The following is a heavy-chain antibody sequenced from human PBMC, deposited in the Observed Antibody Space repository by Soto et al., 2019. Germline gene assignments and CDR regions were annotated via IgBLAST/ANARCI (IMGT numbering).Heavy chain of an antibody. CDR3: ARTTAVPNTLRSRYFFDY. Sequence: QVQLQESGPGLLEPSETLTLTCSVSGGSVSDKTYYWSWIRQPPGKRLEWIGYVYYSGTTNYNPSLKSRVTISVDLSKNRFSLRLSSVTTADTALYYCARTTAVPNTLRSRYFFDYWGQGTLVTVSS. D-gene: IGHD4-17*01. V-gene: IGHV4-61*01. J-gene: IGHJ4*02. CDR1: GGSVSDKTYY. CDR2: VYYSGTT.